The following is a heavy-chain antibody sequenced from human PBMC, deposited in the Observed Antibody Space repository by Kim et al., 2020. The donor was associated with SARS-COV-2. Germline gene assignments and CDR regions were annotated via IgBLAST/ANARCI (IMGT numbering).Heavy chain of an antibody. J-gene: IGHJ3*02. CDR2: IYPGDSDT. D-gene: IGHD6-13*01. CDR1: GYSFTSYW. CDR3: ARRVAAAGTRDAFDI. Sequence: GESLKISCKGSGYSFTSYWIGWVRQMPGKGLEWMGIIYPGDSDTRYSPSFQGQVTISADKSISTAYLQWSSLKASDTAMYYCARRVAAAGTRDAFDIWGQGTMVTVSS. V-gene: IGHV5-51*01.